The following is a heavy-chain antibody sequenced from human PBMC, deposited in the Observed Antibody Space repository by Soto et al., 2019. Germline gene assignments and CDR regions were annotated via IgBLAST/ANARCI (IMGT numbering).Heavy chain of an antibody. V-gene: IGHV3-11*05. CDR3: VRGQYSISRWWYFDY. Sequence: QVHLVESGGGLVKPGGSLRLSCAASGFTFSDYYMAWIRQAPGKGLEWLSYISESSSRTSYAESVKGRFTISRDNAKNSLYVQMNSLRVEDTAVYYCVRGQYSISRWWYFDYWGQGSLVSVSS. CDR2: ISESSSRT. CDR1: GFTFSDYY. D-gene: IGHD2-2*01. J-gene: IGHJ4*02.